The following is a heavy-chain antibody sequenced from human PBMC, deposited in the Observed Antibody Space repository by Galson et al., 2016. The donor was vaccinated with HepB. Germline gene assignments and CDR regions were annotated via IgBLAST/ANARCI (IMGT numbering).Heavy chain of an antibody. CDR3: ARFGGSLGMDV. V-gene: IGHV3-33*01. D-gene: IGHD2-15*01. J-gene: IGHJ6*02. CDR1: GITFSNYG. Sequence: SLRLSCAASGITFSNYGMHWVRQAPGKGLGSVALIWNDGSNKHYADSVKGRFTISRDNSKNTLYLQMNSPTAEDTAVYYCARFGGSLGMDVWGQGTTVTVSS. CDR2: IWNDGSNK.